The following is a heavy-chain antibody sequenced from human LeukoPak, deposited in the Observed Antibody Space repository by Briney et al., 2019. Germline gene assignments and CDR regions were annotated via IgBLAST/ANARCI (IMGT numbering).Heavy chain of an antibody. J-gene: IGHJ4*02. D-gene: IGHD3-22*01. V-gene: IGHV4-31*03. CDR2: IYYSGNT. CDR3: ARTGRRDSGGYYYFDY. CDR1: SGSISSGGYY. Sequence: SPTLSLACTVSSGSISSGGYYWSWIRQHPGKGLQWIGYIYYSGNTYYNPSLKSRVTISVDTSKNQFSLKLSSVTAADTAVYYCARTGRRDSGGYYYFDYWGQGTPVTVSS.